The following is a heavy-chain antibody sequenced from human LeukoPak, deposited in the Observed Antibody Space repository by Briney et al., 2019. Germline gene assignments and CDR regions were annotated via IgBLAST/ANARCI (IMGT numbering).Heavy chain of an antibody. CDR3: ACSGWYISVNYYYYMDV. CDR1: GGSISSGSYY. D-gene: IGHD6-19*01. J-gene: IGHJ6*03. V-gene: IGHV4-61*02. Sequence: SETLSLTCTVSGGSISSGSYYWSWIRQPAGKGLEWIGRIYTSGSTNYNPSLKSRVTISVDTSKNQFSLKLRSVTAADTAVYYCACSGWYISVNYYYYMDVWGNGTTVTISS. CDR2: IYTSGST.